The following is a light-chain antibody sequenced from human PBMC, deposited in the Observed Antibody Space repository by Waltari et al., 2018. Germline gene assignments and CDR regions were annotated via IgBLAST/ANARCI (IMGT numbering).Light chain of an antibody. CDR2: WAS. CDR3: QQYYSTPLT. CDR1: QSVLYSSNNKNY. V-gene: IGKV4-1*01. Sequence: DIVMTQSPESLAVSLGERATFNCKSSQSVLYSSNNKNYLVWYQQKPGQPPKLLIYWASTRESGVPYRFSGSGSGTDFTLTISSLQAEDGAVYYCQQYYSTPLTFGQGTKVEIK. J-gene: IGKJ1*01.